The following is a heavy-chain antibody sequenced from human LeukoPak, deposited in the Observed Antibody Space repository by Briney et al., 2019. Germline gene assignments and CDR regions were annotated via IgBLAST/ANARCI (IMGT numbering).Heavy chain of an antibody. J-gene: IGHJ3*02. V-gene: IGHV3-23*01. CDR2: ITGSGDST. CDR3: ARGIEIDI. Sequence: GGSLRLSCAASGFTFSSNAMNWVRQAPGKGLEWVSGITGSGDSTYYADSVKGRFTISRDNAKNTLYLQMNSLRAEDTAVYYCARGIEIDIWGQGTMVTVSS. CDR1: GFTFSSNA. D-gene: IGHD2/OR15-2a*01.